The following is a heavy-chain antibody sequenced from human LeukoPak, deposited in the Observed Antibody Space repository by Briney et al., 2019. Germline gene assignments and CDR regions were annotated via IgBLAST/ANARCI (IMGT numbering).Heavy chain of an antibody. J-gene: IGHJ5*02. V-gene: IGHV3-64*04. CDR3: ARGYYYGSGTLGPFDP. Sequence: PGGSLRLSCSASGFTFSSYAMHWVRQAPGKGLEYVSAISSNGGSTYYADSVKGRFTISRDNAKNSLYLQMNSLRAEDTAVYYCARGYYYGSGTLGPFDPWGQGTLVTVSS. CDR2: ISSNGGST. D-gene: IGHD3-10*01. CDR1: GFTFSSYA.